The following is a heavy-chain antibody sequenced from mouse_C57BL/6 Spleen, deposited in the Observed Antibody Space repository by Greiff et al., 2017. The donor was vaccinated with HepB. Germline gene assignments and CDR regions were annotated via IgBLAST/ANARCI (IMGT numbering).Heavy chain of an antibody. CDR1: GFTFSSYA. D-gene: IGHD3-2*02. CDR2: ISDGGSYT. CDR3: ARDRQLRPFAY. Sequence: EVKVEESGGGLVKPGGSLKLSCAASGFTFSSYAMSWVRQTPEKRLEWVATISDGGSYTYYPDNVKGRFTISRDNAKNNLYLQMSHLKSEDTAMYYCARDRQLRPFAYWGQGTLVTVSA. J-gene: IGHJ3*01. V-gene: IGHV5-4*01.